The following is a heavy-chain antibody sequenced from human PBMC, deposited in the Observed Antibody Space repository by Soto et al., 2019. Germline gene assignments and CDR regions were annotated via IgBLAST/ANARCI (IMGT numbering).Heavy chain of an antibody. D-gene: IGHD6-6*01. CDR3: AAEWESSSLYYYYYYGMDV. Sequence: KPSETLSLTCAVYGGSFSGYYWSWIRQPPGKGLEWIGEINHSGSTNYNPSLKSRVTISVDTSKNQFSLKLSSVTAADTAVYYCAAEWESSSLYYYYYYGMDVWGEGTTVTVSS. CDR2: INHSGST. J-gene: IGHJ6*04. V-gene: IGHV4-34*01. CDR1: GGSFSGYY.